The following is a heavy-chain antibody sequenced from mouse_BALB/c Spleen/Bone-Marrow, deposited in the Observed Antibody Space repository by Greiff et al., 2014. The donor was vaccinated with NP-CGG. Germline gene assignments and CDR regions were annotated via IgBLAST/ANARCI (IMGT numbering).Heavy chain of an antibody. V-gene: IGHV3-1*02. CDR3: ARETATVADFDY. CDR1: AYSITSDYG. CDR2: IHYSGNT. J-gene: IGHJ2*01. D-gene: IGHD1-1*01. Sequence: VQLKQSGPDLVKPSQSVSLTCTVTAYSITSDYGWHWIRQFPGNRLEWMAYIHYSGNTDYNPSLKSRISITRDTSKNQFFLQLNSVTTEDTATYYCARETATVADFDYWGQGTTLTVSS.